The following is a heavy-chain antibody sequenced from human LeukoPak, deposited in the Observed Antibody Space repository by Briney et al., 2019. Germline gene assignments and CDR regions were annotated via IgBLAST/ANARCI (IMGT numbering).Heavy chain of an antibody. J-gene: IGHJ5*02. CDR1: GGSISSNTW. Sequence: SGTLSLTCTASGGSISSNTWWSWVRQPPGKGLEWIGEIYRSGSTNYNPSLKTRVTMSVDKSKNQFSLKLTSVTAADTAVYYCASLDILIDWSDPWGQGTLVTVSS. V-gene: IGHV4-4*02. D-gene: IGHD3-9*01. CDR3: ASLDILIDWSDP. CDR2: IYRSGST.